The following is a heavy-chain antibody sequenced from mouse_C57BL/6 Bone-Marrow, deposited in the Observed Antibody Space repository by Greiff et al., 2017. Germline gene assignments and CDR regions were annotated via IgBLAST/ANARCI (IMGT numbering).Heavy chain of an antibody. D-gene: IGHD2-12*01. V-gene: IGHV1-55*01. Sequence: QVQLQQPGAELVKPGASVKMSCKASGYTFTSYWINWVKQRPGQGLEWIGDIYPGSGSTNYNEKFKGKATLTVDTSSSTAYMQLNSLTSEDSAVYYCSRPDYSDDRNFDDWGTGTTGTVSS. CDR3: SRPDYSDDRNFDD. CDR2: IYPGSGST. J-gene: IGHJ1*03. CDR1: GYTFTSYW.